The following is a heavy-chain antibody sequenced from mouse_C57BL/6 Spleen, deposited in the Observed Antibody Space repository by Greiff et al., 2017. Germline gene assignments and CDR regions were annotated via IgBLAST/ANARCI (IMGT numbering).Heavy chain of an antibody. V-gene: IGHV1-34*01. CDR1: GYTFTDYY. CDR3: ARTGLRDGYDGNYYFDD. J-gene: IGHJ2*01. CDR2: IYPNNGGN. Sequence: VQLQQSGPELVKPGASVKMSCKASGYTFTDYYMHWVNQSHGKSLEWIGYIYPNNGGNGYNQKFMGKATLTVDTSSTTAYMELRRLTSEDSAVYYCARTGLRDGYDGNYYFDDGGQGTTLPVSS. D-gene: IGHD2-2*01.